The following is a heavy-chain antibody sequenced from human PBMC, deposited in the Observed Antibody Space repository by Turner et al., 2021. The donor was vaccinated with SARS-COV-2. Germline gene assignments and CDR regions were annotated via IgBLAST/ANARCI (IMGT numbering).Heavy chain of an antibody. D-gene: IGHD5-18*01. J-gene: IGHJ5*02. CDR2: INTNSGGT. V-gene: IGHV1-2*02. CDR3: ARQATAMFTGPRPATAAGFDP. Sequence: QVQLVQSGAEVKKPGASVKVSCKASGYTFPGYYMHWVRQAPGQGLEWMGWINTNSGGTIYAQKFQGRVTMTRDTSVSTAYMELSRLRSDDTAVYYCARQATAMFTGPRPATAAGFDPWGQGTLVTVSS. CDR1: GYTFPGYY.